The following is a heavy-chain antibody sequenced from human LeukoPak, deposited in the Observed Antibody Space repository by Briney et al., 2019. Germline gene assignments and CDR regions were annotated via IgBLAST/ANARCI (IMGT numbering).Heavy chain of an antibody. CDR2: IYYSGST. J-gene: IGHJ4*02. CDR3: ARRIRRDGYNGPFDY. Sequence: PSETLSLTCAVYGGSFSGYYWSWIRQPPGKGLEWIGSIYYSGSTYYNPSLKSRVTISVDTSKNQFSLKLSSVTAADTAVYYCARRIRRDGYNGPFDYWGQGTLVTVSS. D-gene: IGHD5-24*01. V-gene: IGHV4-34*01. CDR1: GGSFSGYY.